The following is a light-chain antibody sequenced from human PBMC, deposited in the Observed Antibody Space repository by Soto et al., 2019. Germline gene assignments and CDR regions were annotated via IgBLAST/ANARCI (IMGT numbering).Light chain of an antibody. CDR3: CSFVGSYRWV. CDR1: SSDVGTYNY. Sequence: QSVLTQPRSVSGSPGQSVTISCTGTSSDVGTYNYVSWYKQYPGKAPKLMIFDVSQRPSGVPDRFSGSKSGNTASLTISGRQAEDEADYYCCSFVGSYRWVFGGGTKLTVL. J-gene: IGLJ3*02. V-gene: IGLV2-11*01. CDR2: DVS.